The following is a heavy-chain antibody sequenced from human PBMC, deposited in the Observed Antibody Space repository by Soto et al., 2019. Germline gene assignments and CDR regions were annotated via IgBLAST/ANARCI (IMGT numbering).Heavy chain of an antibody. D-gene: IGHD3-16*01. Sequence: QVQLVQSGAEVKEPGASVTVSCRASGDRFTDYYMHWVRQAPGQGLEWMGWINPNSGVTKYAQKFQGWVTMTRDTSIRTVYMQLSRLGFDDTAIYYCERESGGVTATLDYYYFYMDVWGTGTTVTVSS. CDR2: INPNSGVT. V-gene: IGHV1-2*04. CDR3: ERESGGVTATLDYYYFYMDV. CDR1: GDRFTDYY. J-gene: IGHJ6*03.